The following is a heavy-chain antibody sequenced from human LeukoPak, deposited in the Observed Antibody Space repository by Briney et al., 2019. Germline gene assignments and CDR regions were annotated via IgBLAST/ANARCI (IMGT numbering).Heavy chain of an antibody. V-gene: IGHV3-7*01. J-gene: IGHJ2*01. CDR2: IKEDGSEI. D-gene: IGHD1-14*01. CDR3: AGVRYLYWHFDL. Sequence: GGSLRLSCAASGFTFSRYWMTWVRQAPGKGLEWVASIKEDGSEIYYVDSVKGRFTISRDNAKDSLFLQMNSLRAEDTAVYYCAGVRYLYWHFDLWGRGTLVTVSS. CDR1: GFTFSRYW.